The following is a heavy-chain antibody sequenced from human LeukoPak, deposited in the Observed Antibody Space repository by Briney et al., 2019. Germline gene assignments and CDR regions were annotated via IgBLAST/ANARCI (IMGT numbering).Heavy chain of an antibody. CDR3: ARRGRGYSYGYSRNPPRENYMDG. V-gene: IGHV4-34*01. D-gene: IGHD5-18*01. Sequence: PSETLSLTCAVYGGSFSGYYWSWIRQPPGKGLEWIGEINHSGSTNYNPSLKSRVTISVDTSKNQFSLKLSSVTAADTAVYYCARRGRGYSYGYSRNPPRENYMDGWGKGTTVTISS. CDR2: INHSGST. J-gene: IGHJ6*03. CDR1: GGSFSGYY.